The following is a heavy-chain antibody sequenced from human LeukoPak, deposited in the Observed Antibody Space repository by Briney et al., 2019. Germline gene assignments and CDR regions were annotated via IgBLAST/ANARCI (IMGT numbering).Heavy chain of an antibody. D-gene: IGHD3-22*01. J-gene: IGHJ4*02. CDR3: TTDRIVVPTGGHRY. CDR2: IKSKTDGGTT. CDR1: GFTFTNAW. V-gene: IGHV3-15*01. Sequence: MAGGSLRLSCAASGFTFTNAWMSWVRQAPGKGLEWVGRIKSKTDGGTTEYAAPVKGRFTISRDDLKNTLYLQMNSLESEDTAMYYCTTDRIVVPTGGHRYWGQGTLVTVSS.